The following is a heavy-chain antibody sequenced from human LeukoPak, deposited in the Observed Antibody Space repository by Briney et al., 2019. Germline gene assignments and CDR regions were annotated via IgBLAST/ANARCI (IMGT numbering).Heavy chain of an antibody. V-gene: IGHV1-2*02. D-gene: IGHD5-12*01. CDR1: GYTFTSYD. CDR2: INPNSGGT. CDR3: AIEYSGYSWAFDI. J-gene: IGHJ3*02. Sequence: ASVKVSCKASGYTFTSYDINWVRQATGQGLEWMGWINPNSGGTDYAQKFQGRVTMTRDTSISTAYMELSSLRSDDTAVYYCAIEYSGYSWAFDIWGHGTRVTVSS.